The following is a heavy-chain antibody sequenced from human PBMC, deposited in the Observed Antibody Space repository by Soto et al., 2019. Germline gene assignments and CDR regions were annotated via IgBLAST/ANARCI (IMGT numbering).Heavy chain of an antibody. CDR2: ISGSGGST. CDR3: AKGGYYYDSSGYYDPLFY. J-gene: IGHJ4*02. CDR1: GFTFSSYA. Sequence: EVQLLESGGGLVQPGGSLRLSCAASGFTFSSYAMSWVRQAPGKGLEWVSAISGSGGSTYYADSVKGRFTISRDNSKNTLYLQMNSRRAEDTAVYYCAKGGYYYDSSGYYDPLFYWGQGTLVTVSS. D-gene: IGHD3-22*01. V-gene: IGHV3-23*01.